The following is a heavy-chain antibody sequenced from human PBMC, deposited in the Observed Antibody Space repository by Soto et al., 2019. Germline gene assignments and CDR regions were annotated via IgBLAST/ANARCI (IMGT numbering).Heavy chain of an antibody. Sequence: QVQLVESGGGVVQPGRSLRLSCAASGFTFSSYGMHWVRQAPGKGLEWVAVMSYDGSNKYYADSVKGRFTISRDNSKNTVYLQMNSLRAEDTAVYYCAKEPRPYYYYYVMDVWGQGTTVTVSS. CDR3: AKEPRPYYYYYVMDV. CDR2: MSYDGSNK. J-gene: IGHJ6*02. V-gene: IGHV3-30*18. CDR1: GFTFSSYG.